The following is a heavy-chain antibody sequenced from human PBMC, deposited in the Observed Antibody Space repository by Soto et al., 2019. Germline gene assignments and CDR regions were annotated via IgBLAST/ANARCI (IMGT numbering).Heavy chain of an antibody. V-gene: IGHV4-30-4*01. J-gene: IGHJ4*02. CDR1: GGSISSGDYY. Sequence: SETLSLTCTVSGGSISSGDYYCIWIRQPPGKGLEWIGYIYHSGSTYYNPSLKSRVSISVDTSKNQFSLKLSSVTAADTAVYYCARGRAYYDSSGYYSIHYWGQGALVTVSS. D-gene: IGHD3-22*01. CDR2: IYHSGST. CDR3: ARGRAYYDSSGYYSIHY.